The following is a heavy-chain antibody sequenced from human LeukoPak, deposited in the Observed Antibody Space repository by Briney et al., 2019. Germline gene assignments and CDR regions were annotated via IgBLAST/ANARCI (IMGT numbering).Heavy chain of an antibody. CDR3: ARDDYYDSTSYYKF. J-gene: IGHJ4*02. CDR1: GYTFTSYG. CDR2: ISAYNGDT. D-gene: IGHD3-22*01. V-gene: IGHV1-18*01. Sequence: ASVKVSCKASGYTFTSYGISWVRQAPGQGLEWMGWISAYNGDTNYAQKLQGRVTMTTDTSTSTAYMELRSLRSDDTAVYYCARDDYYDSTSYYKFWGQGTLVTVSS.